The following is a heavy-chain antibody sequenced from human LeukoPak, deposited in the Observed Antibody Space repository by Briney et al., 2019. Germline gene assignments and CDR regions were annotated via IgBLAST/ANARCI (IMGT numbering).Heavy chain of an antibody. V-gene: IGHV3-48*03. J-gene: IGHJ6*02. Sequence: PGGSLRLSCAASGFTFSSYEMNWVRQAPGKGLERVSYIGSSGSTIYYADSVKGRFTISRDNAKNSLYLQMNSLRAEDTAVYYCARGGTYYYYYGMDVWGQGTTVTVSS. CDR1: GFTFSSYE. CDR2: IGSSGSTI. CDR3: ARGGTYYYYYGMDV. D-gene: IGHD3-16*01.